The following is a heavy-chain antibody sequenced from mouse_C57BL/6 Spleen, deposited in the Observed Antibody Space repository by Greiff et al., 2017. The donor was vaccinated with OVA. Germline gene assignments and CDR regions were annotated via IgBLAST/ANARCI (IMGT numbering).Heavy chain of an antibody. CDR3: ARGEFYDGYKDWYFDV. V-gene: IGHV3-6*01. Sequence: EVKLVESGPGLVKPSQSLSLTCSVTGYSITSGYYWNWIRQFPGNKLEWMGYISYDGSNNYNPSLKNRISITRDTSKNQFFLKLNSVTTEDTATYYCARGEFYDGYKDWYFDVWGTGTTVTVSS. J-gene: IGHJ1*03. CDR1: GYSITSGYY. CDR2: ISYDGSN. D-gene: IGHD2-3*01.